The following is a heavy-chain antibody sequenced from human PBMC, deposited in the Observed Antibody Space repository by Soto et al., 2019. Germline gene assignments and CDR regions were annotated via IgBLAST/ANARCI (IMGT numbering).Heavy chain of an antibody. CDR1: GFTFIVSA. D-gene: IGHD1-26*01. V-gene: IGHV3-73*01. Sequence: GGSLRLSCAASGFTFIVSAMHWVRQASGKGLEWVGRIRSKANSDATAYAASVKGRFTISRDDSKNTAYLQMNSLKTEDTAVYYCSRGAATYYGVDVWGQGTTVTVSS. CDR2: IRSKANSDAT. CDR3: SRGAATYYGVDV. J-gene: IGHJ6*02.